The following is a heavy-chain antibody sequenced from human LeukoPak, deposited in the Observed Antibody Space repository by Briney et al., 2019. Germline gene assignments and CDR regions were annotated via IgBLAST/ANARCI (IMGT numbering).Heavy chain of an antibody. V-gene: IGHV4-61*02. CDR3: ASQDCGWFDP. Sequence: SQTLSLTCTVSGGPISSGSYYWSWIRQPAGKGLEWIGRIYTSGSTNYNPSLKSRVTISVDTSKNQFSLKLSSVTAADTAVYYCASQDCGWFDPWGQGTLVTVSS. CDR1: GGPISSGSYY. D-gene: IGHD2-21*02. CDR2: IYTSGST. J-gene: IGHJ5*02.